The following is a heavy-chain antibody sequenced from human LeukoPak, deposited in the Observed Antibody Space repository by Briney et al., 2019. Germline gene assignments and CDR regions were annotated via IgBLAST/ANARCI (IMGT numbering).Heavy chain of an antibody. CDR2: TYRSGGT. J-gene: IGHJ4*02. V-gene: IGHV4-30-2*01. Sequence: KPSQTLSLTCAVSGGSINRGGYSWNWIRQPPGKGLEWIGYTYRSGGTYYNPSLKSRVTISVDTFKNQFSLKLNTVTAADTAVYYCARGHPYTAMAGRDLDYWGQGTLVTVSS. CDR3: ARGHPYTAMAGRDLDY. CDR1: GGSINRGGYS. D-gene: IGHD5-18*01.